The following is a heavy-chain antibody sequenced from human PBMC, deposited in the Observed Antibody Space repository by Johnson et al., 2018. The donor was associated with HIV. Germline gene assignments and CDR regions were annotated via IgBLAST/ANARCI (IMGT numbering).Heavy chain of an antibody. Sequence: VLLVESGGGLVQPGRSLRLSCAASGFTFDDYAMHWVRQAPGKGLEWVSGISWNSGSIGYAESVKGRFTISRDNAKNSLYLQMNSLRAEDTAVYYCASITTIAAAGRGAFDIWGQGTMVTVSS. V-gene: IGHV3-9*01. CDR2: ISWNSGSI. D-gene: IGHD6-13*01. CDR1: GFTFDDYA. J-gene: IGHJ3*02. CDR3: ASITTIAAAGRGAFDI.